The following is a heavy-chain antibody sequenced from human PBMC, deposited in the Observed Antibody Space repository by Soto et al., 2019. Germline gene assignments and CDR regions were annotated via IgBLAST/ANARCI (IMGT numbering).Heavy chain of an antibody. Sequence: QVQLVESGGGVVQPGRSLRLSCAASGFTFSSYGMHWVRQAPGKGLEWVAVISYDGSNKYYADSVKGRFTISRDNSKNTLYLQMNSLRAEDTAVYYCAKDDEGITIFGVVIIPYGMDVWGQGTTVTVSS. D-gene: IGHD3-3*01. CDR1: GFTFSSYG. CDR2: ISYDGSNK. J-gene: IGHJ6*02. CDR3: AKDDEGITIFGVVIIPYGMDV. V-gene: IGHV3-30*18.